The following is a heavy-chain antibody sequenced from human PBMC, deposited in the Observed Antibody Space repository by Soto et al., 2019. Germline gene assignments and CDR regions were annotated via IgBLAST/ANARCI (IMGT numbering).Heavy chain of an antibody. CDR1: GLTFSNFG. J-gene: IGHJ4*02. CDR2: ISSGGGDK. Sequence: QVQLVESGGGVVQPGRSPRLSCAASGLTFSNFGMHWVRQAPGKGLEWVAAISSGGGDKYYSHSVKDLFTISRDNSKNTLFLQMNSLRVEDTAVYYCVKGSEVARQELDHWGQGILVTVSS. V-gene: IGHV3-30*18. CDR3: VKGSEVARQELDH. D-gene: IGHD2-15*01.